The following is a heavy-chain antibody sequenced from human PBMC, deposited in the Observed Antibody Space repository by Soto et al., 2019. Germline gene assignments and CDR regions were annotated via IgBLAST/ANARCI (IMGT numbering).Heavy chain of an antibody. Sequence: QVQLVQSGAEVKKPGSSVKVSCKASGGTFSSYAISWVRQSTGQVLEWMGGIIPIFGTANYAQKFQGRVTITADESTVTACREVSSLRSEGTALYYCACDRGNILVVVAATRSYMYVWGQSTTVTFSS. V-gene: IGHV1-69*01. CDR2: IIPIFGTA. CDR1: GGTFSSYA. CDR3: ACDRGNILVVVAATRSYMYV. D-gene: IGHD2-15*01. J-gene: IGHJ6*02.